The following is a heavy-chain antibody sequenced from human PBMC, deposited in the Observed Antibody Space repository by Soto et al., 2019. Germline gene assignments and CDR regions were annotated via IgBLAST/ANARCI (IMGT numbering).Heavy chain of an antibody. CDR3: ARGRYGDY. CDR1: GYTFTSYG. D-gene: IGHD1-1*01. Sequence: QVHLVQSGAEVKKPGAPVKVSCKGSGYTFTSYGITWVRQAPGQGLEWMGWISAHNGNTDYAQRLQGRVTVTRDTSTSTASMELRSLRSDDTAVYYCARGRYGDYWGQGALVTVSS. J-gene: IGHJ4*02. V-gene: IGHV1-18*01. CDR2: ISAHNGNT.